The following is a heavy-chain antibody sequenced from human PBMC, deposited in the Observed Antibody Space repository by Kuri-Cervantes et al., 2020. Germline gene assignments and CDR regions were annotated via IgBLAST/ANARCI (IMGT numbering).Heavy chain of an antibody. D-gene: IGHD6-13*01. CDR2: ISSSGGTI. J-gene: IGHJ4*02. CDR1: GFTFSDYY. V-gene: IGHV3-11*04. CDR3: AKDPGSSSVFDY. Sequence: GESLKISCAASGFTFSDYYMSWIRQAPGKGLGWVSYISSSGGTINYADSVKGRFTISRDNTKNSLYLQMNSLRAEDTAVYYCAKDPGSSSVFDYWGQGILVTVSS.